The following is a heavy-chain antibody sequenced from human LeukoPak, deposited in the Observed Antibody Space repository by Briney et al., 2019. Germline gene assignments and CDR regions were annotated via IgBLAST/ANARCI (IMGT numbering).Heavy chain of an antibody. CDR3: AREVTTSYYFDY. D-gene: IGHD4-17*01. J-gene: IGHJ4*02. CDR2: ISYDGSNK. Sequence: PGGSLRLSCAASGFTFSSYAVHWVRQAPGKGLEWVAVISYDGSNKYYADSVKGRFTISRDNSKNTLYLQMNSLRAEDTAVYYCAREVTTSYYFDYWGQGTLVTVSS. V-gene: IGHV3-30-3*01. CDR1: GFTFSSYA.